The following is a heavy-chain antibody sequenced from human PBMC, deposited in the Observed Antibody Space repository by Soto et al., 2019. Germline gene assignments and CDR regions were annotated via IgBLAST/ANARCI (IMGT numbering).Heavy chain of an antibody. CDR2: MNPNSGNT. V-gene: IGHV1-8*01. J-gene: IGHJ6*02. CDR1: GYTFTSYD. D-gene: IGHD2-2*01. Sequence: SVKVSCKASGYTFTSYDINWVRQATVQGLEWMGWMNPNSGNTGYAQKFQGRVTMTRNTSISTAYMELSSLRSEDTAVYYCARGRYCSSTSCRYYYYYGMDVWGQGTTVTVSS. CDR3: ARGRYCSSTSCRYYYYYGMDV.